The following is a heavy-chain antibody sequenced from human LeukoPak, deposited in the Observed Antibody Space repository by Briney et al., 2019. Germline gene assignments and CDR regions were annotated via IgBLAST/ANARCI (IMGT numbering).Heavy chain of an antibody. J-gene: IGHJ6*02. CDR1: GYTFTSYY. D-gene: IGHD3-10*01. V-gene: IGHV1-46*01. CDR2: INPSGGST. CDR3: AREVTMVRGVIPLYYYYGMDV. Sequence: ASVKVSCKASGYTFTSYYMHWVRQAPGQGLEWMGIINPSGGSTSYAQKFQGRVTMTRDTSTSTVYMELSSLRSEDTAVYYCAREVTMVRGVIPLYYYYGMDVWGQGTTVTVSS.